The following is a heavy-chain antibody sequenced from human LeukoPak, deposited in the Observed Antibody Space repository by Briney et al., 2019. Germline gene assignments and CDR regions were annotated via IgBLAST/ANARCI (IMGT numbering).Heavy chain of an antibody. D-gene: IGHD2-2*01. J-gene: IGHJ6*02. CDR2: ISSSSSYI. CDR3: ARDRYCSSTSCPNYYGMDV. CDR1: GFTFGSYS. V-gene: IGHV3-21*01. Sequence: GGTLRLSCAASGFTFGSYSMNWVRQAPGKGLEWVSSISSSSSYIYYADSVKGRFTISRDNAKNSLYLQMNSLRAEDTAVYYCARDRYCSSTSCPNYYGMDVWGQGTTVTVSS.